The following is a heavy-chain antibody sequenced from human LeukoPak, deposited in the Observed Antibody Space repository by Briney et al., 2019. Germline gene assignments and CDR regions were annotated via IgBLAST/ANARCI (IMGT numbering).Heavy chain of an antibody. Sequence: GASVKVSCKASGGTFSSYAISWVRQAPGQGLEWMGGIILIFGTANYAQKFQGRVTITTDESTSTAYMELSSLRSEDTAVYYCARSSYYDRPWFDPWGQGTLVTVSS. V-gene: IGHV1-69*05. CDR3: ARSSYYDRPWFDP. J-gene: IGHJ5*02. CDR1: GGTFSSYA. D-gene: IGHD3-22*01. CDR2: IILIFGTA.